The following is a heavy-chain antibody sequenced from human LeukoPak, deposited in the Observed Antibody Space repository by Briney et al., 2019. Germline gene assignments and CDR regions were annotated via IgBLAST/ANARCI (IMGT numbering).Heavy chain of an antibody. CDR3: ARGWGIAATYGMDV. CDR1: GGSISSGGYY. D-gene: IGHD6-25*01. V-gene: IGHV4-31*03. J-gene: IGHJ6*02. Sequence: SQTLSLTCTVSGGSISSGGYYWSWIRQHPGKGLEWIGYIYYSGNTYYNPSLKSRVTISVDTSKNQFSLKLSSVTAADTAVYYCARGWGIAATYGMDVWGQGTTVTVSS. CDR2: IYYSGNT.